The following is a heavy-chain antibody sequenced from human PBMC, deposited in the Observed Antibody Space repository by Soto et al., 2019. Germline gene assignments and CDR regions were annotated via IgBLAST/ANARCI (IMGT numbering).Heavy chain of an antibody. CDR2: ISDDGSTA. CDR1: GFTFSAYW. D-gene: IGHD1-1*01. CDR3: ARGPRVSSTGTGAH. Sequence: LRLSCAVSGFTFSAYWMHWVRQVPGKGLTWVSRISDDGSTATYADSVKGRFVISRDNAKNSLYLEMNTLRADDSGLYYCARGPRVSSTGTGAHWGRGTLVTVSS. V-gene: IGHV3-74*01. J-gene: IGHJ4*02.